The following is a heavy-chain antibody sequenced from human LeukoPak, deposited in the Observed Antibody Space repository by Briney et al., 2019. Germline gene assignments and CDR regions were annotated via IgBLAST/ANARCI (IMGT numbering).Heavy chain of an antibody. CDR3: AKGWGPPSIAVAGTGFDY. D-gene: IGHD6-19*01. CDR1: GFTFSSYA. V-gene: IGHV3-23*01. CDR2: ISGSGGST. J-gene: IGHJ4*02. Sequence: PGGPLRLSCAASGFTFSSYAMSWVRQAPGKGLEWVSAISGSGGSTYYADSVKGRFTISRDNSKNTLYLQMNSLRAEDTAVYYCAKGWGPPSIAVAGTGFDYWGQGTLVTVSS.